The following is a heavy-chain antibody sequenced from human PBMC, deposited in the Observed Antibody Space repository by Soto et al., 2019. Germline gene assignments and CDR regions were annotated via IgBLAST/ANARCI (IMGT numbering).Heavy chain of an antibody. Sequence: PSETLSLTCTVSGASISSGDYYWTWIRQPPGKCLEWIGSIYYSGSTYYNPSLKSRVTISVDTSNNQFSLKLSSVTAADTAVYYCARASYDSSTYYLDYWGQGTLVT. CDR3: ARASYDSSTYYLDY. CDR2: IYYSGST. D-gene: IGHD3-22*01. CDR1: GASISSGDYY. J-gene: IGHJ4*02. V-gene: IGHV4-30-4*01.